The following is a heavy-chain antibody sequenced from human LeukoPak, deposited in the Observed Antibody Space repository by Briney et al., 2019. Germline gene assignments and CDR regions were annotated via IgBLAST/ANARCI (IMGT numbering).Heavy chain of an antibody. Sequence: GGSLRLSCAASGFTFSSYAMNWVRQAPGKGLEWVSAISGSGGSTYYADSVKGRFTISRDNPKNTLYLQMNSLRAEDTAVYYCAKSLTAAPWNWFDPWGQGTLVTVSS. D-gene: IGHD6-13*01. CDR3: AKSLTAAPWNWFDP. J-gene: IGHJ5*02. V-gene: IGHV3-23*01. CDR1: GFTFSSYA. CDR2: ISGSGGST.